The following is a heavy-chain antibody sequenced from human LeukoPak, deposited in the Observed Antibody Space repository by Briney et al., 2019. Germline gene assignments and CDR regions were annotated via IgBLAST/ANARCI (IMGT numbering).Heavy chain of an antibody. CDR1: GGSISSSSYY. CDR2: IYYSGST. V-gene: IGHV4-39*07. CDR3: ARGSIVVVTATSFDY. D-gene: IGHD2-21*02. J-gene: IGHJ4*02. Sequence: PSETLSLTCTVSGGSISSSSYYWGCIRQPPGKGLECIGSIYYSGSTYYNPSLKSRVTISVDTSKNQFSLKLSSVTAADTAVYYCARGSIVVVTATSFDYWGQGTLVTVSS.